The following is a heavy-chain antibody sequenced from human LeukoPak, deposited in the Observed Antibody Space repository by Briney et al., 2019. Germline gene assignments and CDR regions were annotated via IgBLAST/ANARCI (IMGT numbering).Heavy chain of an antibody. CDR1: GYTFTSYG. CDR3: ARGGSYSRYYYYYMDV. CDR2: ICAYNGNT. Sequence: ASVKVSCKAPGYTFTSYGISWVRQAPGQGLEWMGWICAYNGNTNYAQKLQGRVTMTTDTSTSTAYMELRSLRSDDTAVYYCARGGSYSRYYYYYMDVWGKGTTVTVSS. V-gene: IGHV1-18*01. J-gene: IGHJ6*03. D-gene: IGHD1-26*01.